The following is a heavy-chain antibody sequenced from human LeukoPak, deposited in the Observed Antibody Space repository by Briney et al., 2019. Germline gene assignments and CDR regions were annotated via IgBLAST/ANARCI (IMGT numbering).Heavy chain of an antibody. CDR2: INPNSGGT. V-gene: IGHV1-2*02. Sequence: ASVKVSCKASGGTFSSYAISWVRQAPGQGLEWMGWINPNSGGTNYAQKFQGRVTMTRDTSISTAYMELSRLRSDDTAVYYCARGPRRFLEWFPPAGYYYYGMDVWGQGTTVTVSS. CDR3: ARGPRRFLEWFPPAGYYYYGMDV. J-gene: IGHJ6*02. D-gene: IGHD3-3*01. CDR1: GGTFSSYA.